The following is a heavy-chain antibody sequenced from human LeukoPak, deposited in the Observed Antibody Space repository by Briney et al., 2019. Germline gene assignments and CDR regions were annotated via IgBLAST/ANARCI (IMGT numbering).Heavy chain of an antibody. Sequence: GASVKVSCKASGGTFSSYAISWVRQAPGQGLEWMGRIIPILGIANYAQKFQGRVTITADKSTSTAYMELSSLRSEDTAVYYCAREGHYYDSSGPLDYWGQGTLVTVSS. CDR3: AREGHYYDSSGPLDY. CDR2: IIPILGIA. J-gene: IGHJ4*02. D-gene: IGHD3-22*01. CDR1: GGTFSSYA. V-gene: IGHV1-69*04.